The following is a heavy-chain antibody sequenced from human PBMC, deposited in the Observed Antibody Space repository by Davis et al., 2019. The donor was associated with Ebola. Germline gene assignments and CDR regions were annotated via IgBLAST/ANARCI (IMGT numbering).Heavy chain of an antibody. CDR1: GGPIGSYF. D-gene: IGHD1-14*01. V-gene: IGHV4-59*01. CDR2: VYYTGST. Sequence: PSETLSLTCTVSGGPIGSYFWNWIRQPPGKGLEWIAYVYYTGSTNYSPSLKGRVTTSVHTSKNQFSLKLSSVTAADTAVYYCARARPSNPIDIWGQGTMVTVSS. CDR3: ARARPSNPIDI. J-gene: IGHJ3*02.